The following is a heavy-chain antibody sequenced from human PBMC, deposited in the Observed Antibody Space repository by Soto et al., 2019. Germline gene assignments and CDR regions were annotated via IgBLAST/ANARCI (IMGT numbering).Heavy chain of an antibody. D-gene: IGHD6-6*01. CDR2: ISTYYGNT. V-gene: IGHV1-18*01. CDR1: GYTFSNYA. J-gene: IGHJ6*01. Sequence: ASVKVSCKASGYTFSNYAISWARQAPGQGLEWMGWISTYYGNTNYAQNFQGRVALTKDTSTGTATMELRSLRSDDTAVYYCARERIEYEVNRASMEVWGQGTAVNVSS. CDR3: ARERIEYEVNRASMEV.